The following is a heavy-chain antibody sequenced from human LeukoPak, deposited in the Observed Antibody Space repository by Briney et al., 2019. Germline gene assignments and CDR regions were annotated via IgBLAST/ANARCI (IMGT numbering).Heavy chain of an antibody. V-gene: IGHV1-69*13. Sequence: SVKVSCKASGGTFSSYAISWVRQAPGQGLEWMGGIIPIFGIANYAQKFQGRVTITADESTSTAYMELSSLRSEDTAVYYCARDGPFLGYCSGGSCRREDYWGQGTLVTVSS. J-gene: IGHJ4*02. CDR3: ARDGPFLGYCSGGSCRREDY. D-gene: IGHD2-15*01. CDR1: GGTFSSYA. CDR2: IIPIFGIA.